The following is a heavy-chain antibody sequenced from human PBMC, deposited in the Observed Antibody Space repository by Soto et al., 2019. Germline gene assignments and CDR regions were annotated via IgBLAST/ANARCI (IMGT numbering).Heavy chain of an antibody. D-gene: IGHD2-2*01. CDR3: GHLKTDTEVTPAPPLFDS. CDR2: LSHSGRT. J-gene: IGHJ4*02. CDR1: GFSISSDSY. V-gene: IGHV4-38-2*01. Sequence: PSETLSLTCAVSGFSISSDSYWGWMRQSPGKGLEWIGTLSHSGRTFYNPSLKSQVTISADTTKNQFSLSLTSVTAADTAVYYCGHLKTDTEVTPAPPLFDSWGQGTLVTVSS.